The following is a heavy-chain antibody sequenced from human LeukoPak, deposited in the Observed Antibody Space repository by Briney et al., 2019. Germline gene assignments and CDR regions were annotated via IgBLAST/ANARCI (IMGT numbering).Heavy chain of an antibody. V-gene: IGHV3-21*01. D-gene: IGHD5-24*01. CDR2: ISSSSSYI. J-gene: IGHJ4*02. Sequence: GGSLRLSCAASGFTFSSYSMNWVRQAPGKGLEWVSSISSSSSYIYYADSVKGRFTISRDNAKNSLYLQMNSLRAEDTAVYYCARVRDGYNPSYFDYWGRGTLVTVSS. CDR1: GFTFSSYS. CDR3: ARVRDGYNPSYFDY.